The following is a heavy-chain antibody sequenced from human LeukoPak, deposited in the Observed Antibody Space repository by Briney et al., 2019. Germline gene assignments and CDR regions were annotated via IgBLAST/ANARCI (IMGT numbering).Heavy chain of an antibody. Sequence: ASVKVSCKASGGTFSSYAISWVRQAPGQGLEWMGWISAYNGNTNYAQKLQGRVTMTTDTSTSTAYMELRSLRSDDTAVYYCATSTVTHFDYWGQGTLVTVSS. J-gene: IGHJ4*02. V-gene: IGHV1-18*01. CDR2: ISAYNGNT. CDR3: ATSTVTHFDY. D-gene: IGHD4-17*01. CDR1: GGTFSSYA.